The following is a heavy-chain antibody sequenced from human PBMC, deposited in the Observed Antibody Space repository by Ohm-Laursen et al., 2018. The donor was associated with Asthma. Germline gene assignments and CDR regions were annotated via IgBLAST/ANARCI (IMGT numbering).Heavy chain of an antibody. CDR2: LNTDGSGT. Sequence: GSLRLSCTASGFTFSSYWMHWVRQAPGKGPVWVSRLNTDGSGTWYADSVKGQFTISRDNAKNTLYLQMNSLRAEDTAVYYCARARSGSSYDYWGQGTLVTVSS. D-gene: IGHD1-26*01. V-gene: IGHV3-74*01. J-gene: IGHJ4*02. CDR1: GFTFSSYW. CDR3: ARARSGSSYDY.